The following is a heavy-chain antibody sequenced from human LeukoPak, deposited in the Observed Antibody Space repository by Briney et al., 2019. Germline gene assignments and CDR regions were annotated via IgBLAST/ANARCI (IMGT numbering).Heavy chain of an antibody. CDR1: GFAFSTYW. V-gene: IGHV3-74*01. Sequence: GGSLRPSCTASGFAFSTYWMFWVRQVPGKGLVWVSQIDTDGASITYGDCAKGRFTTSRDNASKTLYLQMNSLRVEDTAIYFCARGTATTAGIDYWGQGTLVTVSS. D-gene: IGHD1/OR15-1a*01. CDR2: IDTDGASI. J-gene: IGHJ4*02. CDR3: ARGTATTAGIDY.